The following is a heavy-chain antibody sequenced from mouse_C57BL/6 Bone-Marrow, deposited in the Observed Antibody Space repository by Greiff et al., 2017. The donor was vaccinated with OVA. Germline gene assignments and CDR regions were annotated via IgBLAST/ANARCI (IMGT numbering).Heavy chain of an antibody. CDR1: GFSLSTFGMG. CDR3: ARIASRYYGNPFAY. CDR2: IWWDDDK. J-gene: IGHJ3*01. Sequence: QVTLKVSGPGILQPSQTLSLTCSFSGFSLSTFGMGVGWIRQPSGKGLEWLAHIWWDDDKYSNPALKSRLTISTDTSKHQVFLKIANVDTADTATYYCARIASRYYGNPFAYWGQGTLVTVSA. D-gene: IGHD2-1*01. V-gene: IGHV8-8*01.